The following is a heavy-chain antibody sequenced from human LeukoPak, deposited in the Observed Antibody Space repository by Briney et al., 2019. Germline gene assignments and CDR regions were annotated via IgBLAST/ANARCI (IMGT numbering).Heavy chain of an antibody. J-gene: IGHJ4*02. D-gene: IGHD2-2*01. CDR2: IYYSGST. V-gene: IGHV4-59*06. CDR3: ARGYCSSTSCYESFGYFDY. Sequence: KPSETLSLTCTVSGGSISSYYWSWIRQPPGKGLEWIGYIYYSGSTYYNPSLKSRVTISVDTSKNQFSLKLSSVTAADTAVYYCARGYCSSTSCYESFGYFDYWGQGTLVTVSS. CDR1: GGSISSYY.